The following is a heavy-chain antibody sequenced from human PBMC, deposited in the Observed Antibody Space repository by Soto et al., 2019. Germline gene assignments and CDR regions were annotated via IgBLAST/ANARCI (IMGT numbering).Heavy chain of an antibody. CDR2: ILYSGTT. Sequence: QLHLQESGPGLVKPSETLSLTCTASGGSISSSGHNWGWIRQPPGRGLEWIGTILYSGTTYYNPSLRSRVTLSVDTSKSQFSLKLSSVTAADTAVYYCASGGAAGGAYNYYGMDVWGQGATVTVSS. D-gene: IGHD6-13*01. J-gene: IGHJ6*02. V-gene: IGHV4-39*01. CDR3: ASGGAAGGAYNYYGMDV. CDR1: GGSISSSGHN.